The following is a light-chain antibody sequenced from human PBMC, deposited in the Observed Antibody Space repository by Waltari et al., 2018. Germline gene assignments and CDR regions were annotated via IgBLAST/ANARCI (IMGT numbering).Light chain of an antibody. Sequence: AIRRTRSPSPLPASTGAGVTFTCRASQGISSYLAWYQQKPGKAPKLLIYAASTLQSGVPSRFSGSGSGTDFTLTISCLQSEDFATYYCQQYYSYPPFTFGPGTKVDIK. J-gene: IGKJ3*01. CDR2: AAS. V-gene: IGKV1-8*01. CDR3: QQYYSYPPFT. CDR1: QGISSY.